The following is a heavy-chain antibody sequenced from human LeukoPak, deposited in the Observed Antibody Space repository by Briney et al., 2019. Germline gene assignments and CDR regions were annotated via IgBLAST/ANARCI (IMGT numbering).Heavy chain of an antibody. CDR2: IRYDGSNK. Sequence: GGSLRLSCAASGFTFSSYGMHWVRQAPGKGLEWVAFIRYDGSNKYCADSVKGRFTISRDNSKNTLYLQMNSLRAEDTAVYYCARGGSQQLVPDYWGQGTLVTVSS. CDR3: ARGGSQQLVPDY. D-gene: IGHD6-13*01. J-gene: IGHJ4*02. V-gene: IGHV3-30*02. CDR1: GFTFSSYG.